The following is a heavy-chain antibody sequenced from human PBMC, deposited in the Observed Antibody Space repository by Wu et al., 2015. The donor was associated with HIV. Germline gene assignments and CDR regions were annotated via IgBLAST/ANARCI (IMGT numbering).Heavy chain of an antibody. CDR3: ARGIDKRGRFGGTDAFDI. Sequence: QVHLLQSGAEVKKSGSSVRVSCKASGATFSVYALSWVRQAPGQGLEWMGRLIPMYGTADYAQKFQGRVTITADVSTNTAYMVVSSLTFDDTAVYYCARGIDKRGRFGGTDAFDIWGQGDKWSPVSS. CDR1: GATFSVYA. CDR2: LIPMYGTA. D-gene: IGHD3-10*01. J-gene: IGHJ3*02. V-gene: IGHV1-69*13.